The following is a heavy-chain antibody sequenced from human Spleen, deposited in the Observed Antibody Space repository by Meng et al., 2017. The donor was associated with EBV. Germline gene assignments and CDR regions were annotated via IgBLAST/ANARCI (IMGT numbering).Heavy chain of an antibody. CDR1: ADSFNDFT. V-gene: IGHV4-34*01. CDR3: ASSPGEMATVLDF. J-gene: IGHJ4*02. D-gene: IGHD5-24*01. Sequence: VHLQQGGSGLVSPSETLHITCTVLADSFNDFTWSWVRQSPGRGLEWIGEVTHNGSTIYHPSLKSRVAISVDTSKKQFSLTLHSLTAADTGIYFCASSPGEMATVLDFWDRGTLVTVSS. CDR2: VTHNGST.